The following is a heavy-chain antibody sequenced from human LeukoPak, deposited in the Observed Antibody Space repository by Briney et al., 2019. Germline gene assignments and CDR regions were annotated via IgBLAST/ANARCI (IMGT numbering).Heavy chain of an antibody. V-gene: IGHV4-38-2*02. D-gene: IGHD3-10*01. Sequence: SSETLSLTCTVSGYSISSGYYWGWIRQPPGKGLEWIGSIYHNGSTYYNPSLKSRVTISVDTSKNQFSLKLSSVTAADTAVYYCARETVRGDPIDYWGQGTLVTVSS. CDR1: GYSISSGYY. CDR2: IYHNGST. J-gene: IGHJ4*02. CDR3: ARETVRGDPIDY.